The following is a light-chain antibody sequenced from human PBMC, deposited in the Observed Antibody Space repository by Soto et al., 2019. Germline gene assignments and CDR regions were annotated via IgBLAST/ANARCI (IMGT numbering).Light chain of an antibody. V-gene: IGKV3-11*01. J-gene: IGKJ2*01. CDR3: QERSSWPQHT. Sequence: EIVLTQSPATLSLSPGERATLSCRASQRVSSYLAWYQQKPGQAPSLLIYHASKRATGIPARFSGSGSGTDFTLTISSLEPEDFAVYYCQERSSWPQHTFGQGTKVEIK. CDR2: HAS. CDR1: QRVSSY.